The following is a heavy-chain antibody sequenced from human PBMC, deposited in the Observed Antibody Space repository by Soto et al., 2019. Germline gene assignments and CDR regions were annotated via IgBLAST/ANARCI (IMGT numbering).Heavy chain of an antibody. D-gene: IGHD6-19*01. J-gene: IGHJ4*02. V-gene: IGHV4-61*03. Sequence: QVQLQESGPGLVKPSETLSLTCTVSGGSVSSGGYFWSWIRQPPGKGLEWIGYISYSGSTKYNPSLESRVTISVDTSNKNFSLKLASVTAADTAVYYCASAPYSSGWPDSWGQGTLVTVSS. CDR1: GGSVSSGGYF. CDR2: ISYSGST. CDR3: ASAPYSSGWPDS.